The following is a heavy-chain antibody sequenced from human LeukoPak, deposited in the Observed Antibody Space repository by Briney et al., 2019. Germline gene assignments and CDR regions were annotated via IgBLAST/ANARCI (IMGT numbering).Heavy chain of an antibody. CDR1: GGSISSYY. CDR2: IYYSGST. V-gene: IGHV4-59*01. Sequence: SETLSLTCTVSGGSISSYYWSWIRQPPGKGLEWIGYIYYSGSTNYNPSLKSRVTISVDTSKNQFSLKLSSVTAADTAVYYCARAPTGYGFDYWGQGTLVTVSS. CDR3: ARAPTGYGFDY. D-gene: IGHD5-18*01. J-gene: IGHJ4*02.